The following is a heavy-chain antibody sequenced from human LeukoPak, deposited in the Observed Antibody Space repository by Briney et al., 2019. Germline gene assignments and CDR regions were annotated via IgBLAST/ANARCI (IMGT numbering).Heavy chain of an antibody. V-gene: IGHV4-34*01. CDR3: ARDKGIVGTTSGAFDI. J-gene: IGHJ3*02. D-gene: IGHD1-26*01. CDR2: INHSGST. Sequence: SETLSLTCAVYGGSFSGYYWSWIRQPPGKGLEWIGEINHSGSTNYNPSLKSRVTISVDTSKNQFSLKLSSVTAADTAVYYCARDKGIVGTTSGAFDIWGQGTMVTVSS. CDR1: GGSFSGYY.